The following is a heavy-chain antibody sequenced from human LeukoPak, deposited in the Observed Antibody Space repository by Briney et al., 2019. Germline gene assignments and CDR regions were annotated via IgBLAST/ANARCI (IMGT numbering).Heavy chain of an antibody. CDR2: ISGSGGRT. D-gene: IGHD4-11*01. CDR1: GFTFSSYA. CDR3: AKLPLQDYRGNWFDP. J-gene: IGHJ5*02. Sequence: PGESLRLSCAASGFTFSSYAMSWVRQAPGKGLEWVSAISGSGGRTYYADPVKGRFHNSRDNSKNTLYLQMNSLRAEDTAVYYCAKLPLQDYRGNWFDPWVQGTLVTVSS. V-gene: IGHV3-23*01.